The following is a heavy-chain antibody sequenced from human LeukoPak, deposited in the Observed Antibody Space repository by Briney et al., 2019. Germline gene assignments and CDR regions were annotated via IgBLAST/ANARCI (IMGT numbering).Heavy chain of an antibody. CDR1: GFTFSSYG. J-gene: IGHJ6*02. V-gene: IGHV3-33*01. Sequence: GRSLRLSCAASGFTFSSYGMHWVRQAPGKGLEWVAVIRYDGSNKYYADSVKGRFTISRDNSKNTLYLQMNSLRAEDTAVYYCARARKWATAAYYYYGMDVWGQGTTVTVSS. CDR3: ARARKWATAAYYYYGMDV. CDR2: IRYDGSNK. D-gene: IGHD1-14*01.